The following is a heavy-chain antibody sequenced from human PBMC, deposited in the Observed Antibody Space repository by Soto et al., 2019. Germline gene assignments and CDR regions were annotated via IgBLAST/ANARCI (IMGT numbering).Heavy chain of an antibody. D-gene: IGHD2-15*01. V-gene: IGHV2-5*02. Sequence: QITLKESGPTLVKPTQTLTLTCTFSGFSLSTSGVGVRWIRQPTGKALECLALIYWDDDKRYSPSLKSRITINKDTSKDHVVLTMTNMDPVDTATYYCAHSWYCSGGSCYYTYYFDYWGQGTLVTVSS. CDR3: AHSWYCSGGSCYYTYYFDY. CDR2: IYWDDDK. J-gene: IGHJ4*02. CDR1: GFSLSTSGVG.